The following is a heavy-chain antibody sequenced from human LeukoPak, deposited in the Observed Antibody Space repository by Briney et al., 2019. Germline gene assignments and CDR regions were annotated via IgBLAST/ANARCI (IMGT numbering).Heavy chain of an antibody. D-gene: IGHD3-3*01. V-gene: IGHV4-34*01. CDR1: GGSFSGYY. J-gene: IGHJ4*02. CDR2: INHSGST. CDR3: ARAKLRFLEWLLDY. Sequence: PSETLSLTCAVYGGSFSGYYWSWIRQPPGKGREWIGEINHSGSTNYNPSLKSRVTISVDTSKNQFSLKLSSVTAADTAVYYCARAKLRFLEWLLDYWGQGTLVTVSS.